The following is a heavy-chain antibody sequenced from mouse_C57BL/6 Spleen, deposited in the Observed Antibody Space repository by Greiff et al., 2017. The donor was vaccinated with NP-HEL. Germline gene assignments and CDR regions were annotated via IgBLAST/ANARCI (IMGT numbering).Heavy chain of an antibody. Sequence: QVQLKESGAELARPGASVKMSCKASGYTFTSYTMHWVKQRPGQGLEWIGYINPSSGYTKYNQKFKDKATLTADKSSSTAYMQLSSLTSEDSAVYYCARDYGSSYEDYWGQGTTLTVSS. J-gene: IGHJ2*01. CDR2: INPSSGYT. CDR3: ARDYGSSYEDY. D-gene: IGHD1-1*01. V-gene: IGHV1-4*01. CDR1: GYTFTSYT.